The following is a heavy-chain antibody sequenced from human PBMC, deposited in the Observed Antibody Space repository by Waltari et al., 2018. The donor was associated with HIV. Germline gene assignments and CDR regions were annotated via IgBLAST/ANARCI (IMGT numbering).Heavy chain of an antibody. D-gene: IGHD3-3*01. J-gene: IGHJ6*02. CDR2: INAGNYNT. CDR3: ARDYDFWSGGYYYFGMDV. Sequence: QVQLVQSGAVVKKPGASVRISCETSGYTFTSYGIHWVRQAPGQRLEWLGWINAGNYNTKHSQTLQGRVTFTWDTSATTAYMDLISLRPEDTAVYYCARDYDFWSGGYYYFGMDVWGQGTTVTVSS. V-gene: IGHV1-3*01. CDR1: GYTFTSYG.